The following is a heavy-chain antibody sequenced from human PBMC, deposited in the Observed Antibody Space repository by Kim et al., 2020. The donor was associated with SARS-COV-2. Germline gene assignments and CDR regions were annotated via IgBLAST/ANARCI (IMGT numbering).Heavy chain of an antibody. Sequence: SETLSLTCTVSGDSISSYYCSWIRQFPGKGLEWIGYIYYNGNTNYNPSLKSRATISWDTSKNQFSMELTSVTDADTAVYYCARSEGRGSWHQFDYWGQGT. CDR2: IYYNGNT. D-gene: IGHD6-13*01. J-gene: IGHJ4*02. V-gene: IGHV4-59*01. CDR3: ARSEGRGSWHQFDY. CDR1: GDSISSYY.